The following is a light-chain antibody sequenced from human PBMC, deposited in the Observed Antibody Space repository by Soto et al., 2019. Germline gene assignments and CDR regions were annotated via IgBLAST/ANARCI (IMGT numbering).Light chain of an antibody. Sequence: QSVLTQPPSVSGAPGQRVTISCTGNNSNIGTGYDVHWYQQLPGKAPKLLIYDDDNRPSGVPDRFSGSKSGTSASLAITGLQAEDEADYYCQSYDSSLSGVVFGGGTQLTVL. CDR1: NSNIGTGYD. J-gene: IGLJ2*01. CDR3: QSYDSSLSGVV. V-gene: IGLV1-40*01. CDR2: DDD.